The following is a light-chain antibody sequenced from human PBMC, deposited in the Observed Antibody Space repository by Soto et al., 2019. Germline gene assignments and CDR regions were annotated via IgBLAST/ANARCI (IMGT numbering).Light chain of an antibody. CDR1: SSYIGGYNF. CDR3: SSHGGNNYPYV. CDR2: EVT. J-gene: IGLJ1*01. Sequence: QSALNQPPSASGSPGQSVAISCTGTSSYIGGYNFVSWYQQHPGKAPKLMIYEVTKRPSGVPDRFSGSKSGNTATLIVSGLQAEDEAEYYCSSHGGNNYPYVFGNGTKLNVL. V-gene: IGLV2-8*01.